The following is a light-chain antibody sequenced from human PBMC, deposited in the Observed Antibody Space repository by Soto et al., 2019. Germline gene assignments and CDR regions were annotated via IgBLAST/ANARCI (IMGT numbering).Light chain of an antibody. CDR1: SSDVGGYNY. V-gene: IGLV2-14*03. CDR3: SSYTSTKGVV. CDR2: DVS. J-gene: IGLJ2*01. Sequence: QSALTQPASVSGSPGQSITISCTGTSSDVGGYNYVSWYQHHPGKVPKLLIYDVSDRPSGTSDRFSGSKSGNTASLTISGLQAEDEADYYCSSYTSTKGVVFGGGTKVTVL.